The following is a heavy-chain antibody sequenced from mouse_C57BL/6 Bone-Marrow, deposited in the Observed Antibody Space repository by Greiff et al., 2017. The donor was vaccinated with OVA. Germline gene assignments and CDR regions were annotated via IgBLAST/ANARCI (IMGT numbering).Heavy chain of an antibody. D-gene: IGHD1-1*01. CDR3: ARWYGSNLLAY. CDR2: IDTSDSYT. CDR1: GYTFTSYW. V-gene: IGHV1-50*01. Sequence: QVQLQQPGAELVKPGASVKLSCKASGYTFTSYWMQWVHQRPGQGLEWIGEIDTSDSYTNYNQKFKGKATLTEDTSTSTAYMQLSSLTAEDSAVYYCARWYGSNLLAYWGQGTLVTVSA. J-gene: IGHJ3*01.